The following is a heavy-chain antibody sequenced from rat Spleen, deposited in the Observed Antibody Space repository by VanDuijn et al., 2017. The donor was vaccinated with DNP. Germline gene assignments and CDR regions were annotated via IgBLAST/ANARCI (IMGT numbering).Heavy chain of an antibody. CDR1: GYSITSNY. CDR3: ARGLNYGGYIYSWYFDF. D-gene: IGHD1-11*01. J-gene: IGHJ1*01. V-gene: IGHV3-1*01. CDR2: INYSGTT. Sequence: EVQLQESGPGLVKPSQSLPLTCSVTGYSITSNYWAWIRKFPGNKMEWMGYINYSGTTAYNPSLRSRISITRDTSKNQFFLQLNSVTTEDTATYYCARGLNYGGYIYSWYFDFWGPGTMVTVSS.